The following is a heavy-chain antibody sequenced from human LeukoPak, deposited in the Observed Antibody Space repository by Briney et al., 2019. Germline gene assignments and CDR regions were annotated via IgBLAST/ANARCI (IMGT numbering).Heavy chain of an antibody. V-gene: IGHV3-11*01. CDR3: GKDSRPSVTTFRSRWTDY. Sequence: GGSLRLSCAASGFTFSDHYMGWIRQAPGKGLECVSYISSGGSTTYYTDSVKGRFTISRDNGKNALYLQMNSLRAEDTAVYYCGKDSRPSVTTFRSRWTDYWGQGILVTVSS. D-gene: IGHD4-11*01. CDR1: GFTFSDHY. CDR2: ISSGGSTT. J-gene: IGHJ4*02.